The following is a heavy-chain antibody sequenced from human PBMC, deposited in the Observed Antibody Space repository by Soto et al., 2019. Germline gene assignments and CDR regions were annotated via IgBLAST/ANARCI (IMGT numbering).Heavy chain of an antibody. J-gene: IGHJ4*02. D-gene: IGHD5-12*01. CDR1: GFTFTNYA. CDR3: ANHIVATFFFAY. V-gene: IGHV3-23*01. CDR2: ISGSSIST. Sequence: EVQLLEFGGGLVQPGGSLRLSCAASGFTFTNYAMTWVRQVPGKGLEWVSTISGSSISTYYADSVKGRFTISRDNSNNTLYLQMNSLRAEDSAIYYCANHIVATFFFAYWGPGTLVTVSS.